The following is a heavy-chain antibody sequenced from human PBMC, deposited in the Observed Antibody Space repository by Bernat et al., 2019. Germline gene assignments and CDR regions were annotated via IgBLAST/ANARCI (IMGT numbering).Heavy chain of an antibody. Sequence: QVQLVQSGAEVKKPGASVKVSCKASGYTFTSYGISWVRQAPGQGLEWMGWISAYNGNTNYAQKLQGRDTMTTGTSTSTAYMELWSLGSDDTAEYYCARALYGDYVYYFDYWGQGTLVTVSS. CDR2: ISAYNGNT. CDR3: ARALYGDYVYYFDY. CDR1: GYTFTSYG. D-gene: IGHD4-17*01. J-gene: IGHJ4*02. V-gene: IGHV1-18*01.